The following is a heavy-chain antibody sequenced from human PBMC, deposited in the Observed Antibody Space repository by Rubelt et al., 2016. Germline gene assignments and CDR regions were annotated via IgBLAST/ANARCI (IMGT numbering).Heavy chain of an antibody. V-gene: IGHV1-46*01. CDR3: ARELNDFDI. J-gene: IGHJ3*02. Sequence: QVQLVQSGAEVKKPGASVKVSCQASGYTFTSYYMHWVRQAPGQGLEYMGIINPTDGGTSYVQKFQGRVTMTRDTSTGTVYMELSSLGSDDTAVYYCARELNDFDIWAQGTMVTVSS. CDR2: INPTDGGT. CDR1: GYTFTSYY.